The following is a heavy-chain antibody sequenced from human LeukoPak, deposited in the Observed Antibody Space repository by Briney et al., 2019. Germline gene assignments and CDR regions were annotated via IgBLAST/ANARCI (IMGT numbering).Heavy chain of an antibody. CDR2: ISYDGSSK. CDR1: GFTFSSYA. D-gene: IGHD1-14*01. V-gene: IGHV3-30*04. CDR3: ARGDKQLLFNRNKGGFDP. J-gene: IGHJ5*02. Sequence: GGSLRLSCAASGFTFSSYALHWVRQAPGEGLEWVTVISYDGSSKYYADSVKGRFTISRDNSKNTLYLQMNSLRPEDTAVYYCARGDKQLLFNRNKGGFDPWGQGALVTVSA.